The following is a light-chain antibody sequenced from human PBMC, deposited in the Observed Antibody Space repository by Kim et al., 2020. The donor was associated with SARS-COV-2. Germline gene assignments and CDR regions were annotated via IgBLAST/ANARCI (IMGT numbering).Light chain of an antibody. CDR1: ESVSTN. J-gene: IGKJ2*01. Sequence: EIVMTQSPATLSVSPGEGATLSCRASESVSTNLAWYQQKPGQAPRLLIYGASTRATGIPARFSGSGSETEFTLTINSLQSEDFAVYYCQQYNNWPPPYTFGQGTKLEI. CDR2: GAS. CDR3: QQYNNWPPPYT. V-gene: IGKV3-15*01.